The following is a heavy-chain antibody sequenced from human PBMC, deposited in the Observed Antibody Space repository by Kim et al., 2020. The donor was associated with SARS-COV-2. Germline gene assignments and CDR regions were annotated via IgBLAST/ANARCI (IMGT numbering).Heavy chain of an antibody. D-gene: IGHD3-10*01. CDR1: GYRFTDYW. Sequence: GESLKISCKASGYRFTDYWIAWVRQMPGKGLEWMGMIYPADSDTRFSPSFQGQVTISSDKSITTAYLQWSGRKASDSAMYYCARLEEIGEFDSWGQGTLVTVSS. J-gene: IGHJ4*02. CDR3: ARLEEIGEFDS. V-gene: IGHV5-51*01. CDR2: IYPADSDT.